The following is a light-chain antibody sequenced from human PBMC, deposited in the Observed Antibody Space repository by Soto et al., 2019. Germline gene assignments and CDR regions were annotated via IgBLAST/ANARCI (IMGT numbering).Light chain of an antibody. CDR3: SSYAGNNNLV. V-gene: IGLV2-8*01. Sequence: QSALTQPPSASGSPGQSVTISCTGTSSDVGGYNYVSWYQQHPGKAPKLMIYEVTKRPSGVPDRFSGSKSGNTASLTVSGLQGEDEADYYCSSYAGNNNLVFGGGTQLTV. CDR2: EVT. CDR1: SSDVGGYNY. J-gene: IGLJ3*02.